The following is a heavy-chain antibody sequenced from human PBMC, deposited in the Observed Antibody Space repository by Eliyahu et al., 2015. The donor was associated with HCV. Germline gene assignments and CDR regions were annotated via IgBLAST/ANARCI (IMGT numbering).Heavy chain of an antibody. CDR2: XVVGSGNT. Sequence: QMQLVQSGPEVKKPGTSVKVSCKASGFTFTSXAMXWVRQARGQRLEWIGWXVVGSGNTNYAQKFQERVTITRDMSTSTAYMELSSLRSEDTAVYYCASRRDYYGSGSYRVDAFDIWGQGTMVTVSS. J-gene: IGHJ3*02. CDR1: GFTFTSXA. D-gene: IGHD3-10*01. V-gene: IGHV1-58*02. CDR3: ASRRDYYGSGSYRVDAFDI.